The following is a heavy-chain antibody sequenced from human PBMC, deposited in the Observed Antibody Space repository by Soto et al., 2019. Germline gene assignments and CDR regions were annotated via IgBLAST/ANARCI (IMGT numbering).Heavy chain of an antibody. J-gene: IGHJ3*02. CDR1: GFTFSSYA. CDR3: AKGVLPTRPFGAFYI. CDR2: ISGSGGST. Sequence: EVQLLEAGGSLVQPGGSLRLSCAASGFTFSSYAMTWVRQAPGKGLEWVPAISGSGGSTYYADSVKGRFTISRDNSKYTLYLQMNSLRAEDTAVYYCAKGVLPTRPFGAFYIWGQGTMVTVSS. D-gene: IGHD2-8*02. V-gene: IGHV3-23*01.